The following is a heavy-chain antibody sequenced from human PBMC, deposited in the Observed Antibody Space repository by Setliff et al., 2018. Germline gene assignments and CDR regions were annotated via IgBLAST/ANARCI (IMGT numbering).Heavy chain of an antibody. CDR2: INHRGST. D-gene: IGHD1-1*01. CDR1: GGTFSDYH. V-gene: IGHV4-34*01. Sequence: PSETLSLTCAAYGGTFSDYHWTWIRQSPEKGLEWIGEINHRGSTYYNTSLESRLTISVDTSKNQFSLKLRSVTAADTAVYYCARTGTYRYFDSWGQGTLVTVSS. CDR3: ARTGTYRYFDS. J-gene: IGHJ4*02.